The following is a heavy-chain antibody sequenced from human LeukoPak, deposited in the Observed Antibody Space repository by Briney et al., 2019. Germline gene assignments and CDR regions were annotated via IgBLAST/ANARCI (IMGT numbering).Heavy chain of an antibody. D-gene: IGHD6-19*01. V-gene: IGHV3-30*04. Sequence: GESLRLSCAASGFTFSSYAMHWVRQAPGKGLEWVAVISYDGSNKYYADSVKGRFTISRDNSKNTLYLQMNSLRAEDTAVYYCARVRAIAVAEPYFDYWGQGTLVTVSS. J-gene: IGHJ4*02. CDR3: ARVRAIAVAEPYFDY. CDR1: GFTFSSYA. CDR2: ISYDGSNK.